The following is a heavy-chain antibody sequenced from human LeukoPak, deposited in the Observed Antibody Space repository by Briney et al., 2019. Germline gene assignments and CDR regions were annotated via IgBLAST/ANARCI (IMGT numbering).Heavy chain of an antibody. CDR2: IYSSGNT. V-gene: IGHV4-4*07. CDR1: GGSISSYY. CDR3: ARGVHGYSGYDWSGYFDY. J-gene: IGHJ4*02. D-gene: IGHD5-12*01. Sequence: PSETLSLTCTVSGGSISSYYWSWIRQPAGKGLEWIGRIYSSGNTNYNPSLKSRVTMSVDTSKNQFSLKLSSVTAADTAVYYCARGVHGYSGYDWSGYFDYWGQGTLVTVSS.